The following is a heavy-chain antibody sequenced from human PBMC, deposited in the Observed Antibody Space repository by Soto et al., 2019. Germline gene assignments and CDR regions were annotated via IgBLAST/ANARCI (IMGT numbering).Heavy chain of an antibody. CDR3: ARHQSHSSSYVDP. CDR2: IYYSGST. Sequence: PSETLSLTCTVSGGSISSGGYYWSWIRQPPGKGLEWIGYIYYSGSTNYNPSLKSRVTISVDTSKNQFSLKLSSVTAADTAVYYCARHQSHSSSYVDPWGQGTLVTVSS. D-gene: IGHD6-13*01. CDR1: GGSISSGGYY. J-gene: IGHJ5*02. V-gene: IGHV4-61*08.